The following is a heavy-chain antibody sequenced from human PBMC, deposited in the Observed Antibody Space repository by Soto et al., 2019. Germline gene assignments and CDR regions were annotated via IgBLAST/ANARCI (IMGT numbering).Heavy chain of an antibody. CDR2: IKQDGSAK. D-gene: IGHD3-9*01. V-gene: IGHV3-7*01. CDR1: GFTFSNYW. J-gene: IGHJ2*01. CDR3: ARIDLPLRKGLRYDWNFDL. Sequence: EVQLVESGAGLVQPGGSLRLSCAASGFTFSNYWMSWVRQAPGKGLEWVANIKQDGSAKYYVDSVKGRFTISRDNAKNSLYLQMNSLRVEDTAVYYCARIDLPLRKGLRYDWNFDLWGRGTLVTVSS.